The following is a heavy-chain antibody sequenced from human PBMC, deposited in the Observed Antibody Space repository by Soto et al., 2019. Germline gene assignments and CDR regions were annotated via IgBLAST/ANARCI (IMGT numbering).Heavy chain of an antibody. V-gene: IGHV3-23*01. D-gene: IGHD2-2*01. CDR3: AKDPPWTVGPLAMDV. CDR1: GFTFNNYA. CDR2: FSGSGGNI. J-gene: IGHJ6*02. Sequence: GGSLRLSCAASGFTFNNYAMTLVRQAPGKGLEWVSTFSGSGGNIYYGESVKGRFTISRDDPKNTLYLDMNSLRVEDTAVYYCAKDPPWTVGPLAMDVWGQGTTVTVSS.